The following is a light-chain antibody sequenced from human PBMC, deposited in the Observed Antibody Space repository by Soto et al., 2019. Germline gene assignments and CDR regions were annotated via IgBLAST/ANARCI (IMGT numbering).Light chain of an antibody. CDR1: QSVSSGT. CDR2: GAS. Sequence: EIVLTQSPGTLSLSPGERATLSCRASQSVSSGTLAWYQQRPGQAPRLLIYGASSRATSIPDRFSGSGSGTDFTLTISRLEPEDFAVYYCHQYGRTFGQGTKVEIK. J-gene: IGKJ1*01. V-gene: IGKV3-20*01. CDR3: HQYGRT.